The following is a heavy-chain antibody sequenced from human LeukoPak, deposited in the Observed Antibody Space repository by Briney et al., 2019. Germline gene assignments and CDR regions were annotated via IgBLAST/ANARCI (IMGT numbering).Heavy chain of an antibody. CDR1: GYTLTELS. V-gene: IGHV1-8*01. CDR2: MNPNSGNT. CDR3: AGNYYYYMDV. Sequence: ASVKVSCKVSGYTLTELSMHWVRQAPGQGLEWMGWMNPNSGNTGYAQKFQGRVTMTRNTSISTAYMELSSLRSEDTAVYYCAGNYYYYMDVWGKGTTVTISS. J-gene: IGHJ6*03.